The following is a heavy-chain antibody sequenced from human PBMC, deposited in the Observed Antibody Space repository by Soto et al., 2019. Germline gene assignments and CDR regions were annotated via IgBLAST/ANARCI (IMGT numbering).Heavy chain of an antibody. J-gene: IGHJ6*02. D-gene: IGHD5-12*01. CDR2: TIPIFDTA. CDR3: ARAGYSGYDLGGYYYYYGMDV. V-gene: IGHV1-69*06. CDR1: GGTFRSYA. Sequence: SVKVSCKDSGGTFRSYAISWVRQAPGHGLEWMGGTIPIFDTANCAQKYQGRVTTTADKSTSTAYMELSSLRAEDTAVYYCARAGYSGYDLGGYYYYYGMDVWGQGTTVTVSS.